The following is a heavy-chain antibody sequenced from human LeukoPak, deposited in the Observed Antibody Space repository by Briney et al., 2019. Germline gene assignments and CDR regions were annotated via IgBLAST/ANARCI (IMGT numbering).Heavy chain of an antibody. V-gene: IGHV3-30*03. J-gene: IGHJ5*02. CDR3: VRGGESTWS. D-gene: IGHD2-15*01. CDR1: GFTFSSYG. CDR2: ISHDGSNK. Sequence: GGSLRLSCAASGFTFSSYGMHWVRQAPGKGLQWVALISHDGSNKYYADSVRGRFTISRDNSKNTLYLQMNSLRAEDTAVYYCVRGGESTWSWGQGTLVTVSS.